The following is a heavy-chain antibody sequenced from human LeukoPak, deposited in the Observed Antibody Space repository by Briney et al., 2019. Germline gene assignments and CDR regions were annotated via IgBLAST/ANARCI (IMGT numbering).Heavy chain of an antibody. CDR1: GGSTFRKYD. CDR2: MSSDGTT. D-gene: IGHD3-10*01. Sequence: GGSLRLSCAASGGSTFRKYDLTWVRQAPGKGLEWVSLMSSDGTTYYAESVRGRFTISRDISRNMLYLQINGLRTEDTAAYYCAKVLGFGGDAYGMDVWGQGTTVTVSS. CDR3: AKVLGFGGDAYGMDV. V-gene: IGHV3-23*01. J-gene: IGHJ6*02.